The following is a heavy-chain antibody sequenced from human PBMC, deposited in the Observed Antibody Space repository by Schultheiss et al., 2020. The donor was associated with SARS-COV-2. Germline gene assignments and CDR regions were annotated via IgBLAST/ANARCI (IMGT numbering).Heavy chain of an antibody. V-gene: IGHV1-46*01. CDR2: INPSGGST. CDR1: GYTFTSYY. D-gene: IGHD1-26*01. J-gene: IGHJ4*02. CDR3: AVVGATTLYYFDY. Sequence: GESLKISCKASGYTFTSYYMHWVRQAPGQGLEWMGIINPSGGSTSYAQKFQGRVTMTRDTSTSTVYMELSSLRSEDTAVYYCAVVGATTLYYFDYWGQGTLVTVSS.